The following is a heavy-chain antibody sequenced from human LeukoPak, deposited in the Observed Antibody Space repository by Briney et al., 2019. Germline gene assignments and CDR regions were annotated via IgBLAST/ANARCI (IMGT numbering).Heavy chain of an antibody. CDR3: AREVVVEPGALPDY. D-gene: IGHD2-2*01. V-gene: IGHV4-39*07. Sequence: SETLSLTCTVSGGSIISSSYYWGWIRQPPGKGLEWIGRVSYSGSTYYNPSLKSRVTISVDTSKNQFSLKLSSVTAADTAVYYCAREVVVEPGALPDYWGQGTLVTVSS. CDR1: GGSIISSSYY. J-gene: IGHJ4*02. CDR2: VSYSGST.